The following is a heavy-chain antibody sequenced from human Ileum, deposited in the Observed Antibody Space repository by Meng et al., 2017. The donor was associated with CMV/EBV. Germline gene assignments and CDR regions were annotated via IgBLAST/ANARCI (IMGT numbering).Heavy chain of an antibody. CDR1: GFTFSSYY. CDR2: LNTDGSST. Sequence: GESLKISCAASGFTFSSYYMHWVRQAPGKGLVWVSHLNTDGSSTNYADSVKGRFTISRDNAKNAPFLQMNSPRLEDTAVYYCARGINSASSSSYYNWFDPWGQGTQVTVSS. D-gene: IGHD2-2*01. J-gene: IGHJ5*02. V-gene: IGHV3-74*01. CDR3: ARGINSASSSSYYNWFDP.